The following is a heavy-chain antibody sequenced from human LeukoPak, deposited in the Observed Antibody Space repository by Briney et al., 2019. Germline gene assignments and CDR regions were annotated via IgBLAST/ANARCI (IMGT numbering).Heavy chain of an antibody. CDR1: GGSINNYY. D-gene: IGHD6-6*01. V-gene: IGHV4-59*01. CDR3: ARYSSSTHRYFDL. CDR2: IHYSGNT. Sequence: SETLSLTCAVCGGSINNYYWGWVRQPPGKGLEWIGYIHYSGNTNSKPSLKSRVTMSVDMSENQFSLKLSSVTAADTAVYYCARYSSSTHRYFDLWGRGTLITVSS. J-gene: IGHJ2*01.